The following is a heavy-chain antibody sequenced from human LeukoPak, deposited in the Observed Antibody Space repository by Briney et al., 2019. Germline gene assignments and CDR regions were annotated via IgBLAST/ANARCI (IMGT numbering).Heavy chain of an antibody. J-gene: IGHJ5*02. Sequence: ASATVSCKASGYTFTSYYMHWVRQAPGQGLEWMGIINPSGGSTSYAQKFQGRVTMTRDMSTSTVYMELSSLRSEDTAVYYCARGAHIAAAGINWFDPWGQGTLVTVSS. CDR3: ARGAHIAAAGINWFDP. CDR2: INPSGGST. D-gene: IGHD6-13*01. CDR1: GYTFTSYY. V-gene: IGHV1-46*01.